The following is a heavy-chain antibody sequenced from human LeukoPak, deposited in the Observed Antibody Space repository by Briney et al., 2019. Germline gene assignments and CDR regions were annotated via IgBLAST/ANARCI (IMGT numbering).Heavy chain of an antibody. CDR1: GYTFTCYY. V-gene: IGHV1-2*02. Sequence: GASVKVSCKASGYTFTCYYLHWVRQAPAQGLEWMGWINPNSGGTHYAQKFQGRVSMTRDTSISTAYMELSSLRSDDSAVYFCSRASTLAAPGAIPNDFWGQGTLVTVSS. D-gene: IGHD6-13*01. J-gene: IGHJ4*02. CDR2: INPNSGGT. CDR3: SRASTLAAPGAIPNDF.